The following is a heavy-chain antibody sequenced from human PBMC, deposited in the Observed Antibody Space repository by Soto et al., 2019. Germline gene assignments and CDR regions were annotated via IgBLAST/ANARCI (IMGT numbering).Heavy chain of an antibody. Sequence: SETLSLTCTVSGGTITSDDYHWTWIRQPPGKGLEWIGFIYYGGTYYNPSLRGRVTISVDTSKNEFSLKLSSVTAADTAVYYCARDLAYCASGSCYAKWGSWGQGTLVTVSS. CDR3: ARDLAYCASGSCYAKWGS. D-gene: IGHD2-15*01. V-gene: IGHV4-30-4*01. CDR1: GGTITSDDYH. CDR2: IYYGGT. J-gene: IGHJ4*02.